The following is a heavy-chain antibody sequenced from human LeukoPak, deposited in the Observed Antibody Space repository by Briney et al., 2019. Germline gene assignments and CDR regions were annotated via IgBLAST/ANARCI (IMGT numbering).Heavy chain of an antibody. V-gene: IGHV1-2*02. CDR1: GYTFTNSY. CDR3: ARAGGRSWFDP. J-gene: IGHJ5*02. CDR2: MNAKSGGT. D-gene: IGHD1-26*01. Sequence: GASVNVSCKASGYTFTNSYIHWVRQAPGQGLEWMGSMNAKSGGTKYAQKFQGRVSMTRDTSISTAYMELASLTSDDTAVYYCARAGGRSWFDPWGQGTLVTVSS.